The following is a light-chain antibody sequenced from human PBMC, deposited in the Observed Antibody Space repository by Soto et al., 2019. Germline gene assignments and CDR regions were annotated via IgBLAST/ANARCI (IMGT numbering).Light chain of an antibody. CDR3: QQYNYWPRT. CDR1: QTVGDN. V-gene: IGKV3D-15*01. J-gene: IGKJ2*01. CDR2: GAF. Sequence: EIVMTQSPATLSVSPGEGATLSCRASQTVGDNLAWYQQRPGQAPRLLIYGAFTRATGIPARFSGSGSGTEFSLTISSLQSEDFATYYCQQYNYWPRTFGQGTKLEMK.